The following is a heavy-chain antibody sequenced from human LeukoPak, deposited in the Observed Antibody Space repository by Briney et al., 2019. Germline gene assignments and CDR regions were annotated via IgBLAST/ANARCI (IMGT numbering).Heavy chain of an antibody. CDR3: AKAPPAEY. V-gene: IGHV3-23*01. CDR2: ISGSDSST. J-gene: IGHJ4*02. CDR1: GFMFSSYW. Sequence: GGSLRLSCAASGFMFSSYWMTWVRQAPGKGLEWVSGISGSDSSTYYADSADSVKGRFTISRDNSKNTLYLQMNSLRAEDTAVYYCAKAPPAEYWGQGTLVTVSS.